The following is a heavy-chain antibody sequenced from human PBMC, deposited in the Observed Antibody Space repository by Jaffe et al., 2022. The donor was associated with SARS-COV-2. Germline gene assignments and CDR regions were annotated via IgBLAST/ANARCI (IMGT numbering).Heavy chain of an antibody. CDR3: TRPTDMIDGVPGYFDL. CDR1: GFTFSGSA. V-gene: IGHV3-73*01. CDR2: IRSKANSYAT. D-gene: IGHD3-22*01. Sequence: EVQLVESGGGLVQPGGSLKLSCAASGFTFSGSAMHWVRQASGKGLEWVGRIRSKANSYATAYAASVKGRFTISRDDSKNTAYLQMNSLKTEDTAVYYCTRPTDMIDGVPGYFDLWGRGTLVTVSS. J-gene: IGHJ2*01.